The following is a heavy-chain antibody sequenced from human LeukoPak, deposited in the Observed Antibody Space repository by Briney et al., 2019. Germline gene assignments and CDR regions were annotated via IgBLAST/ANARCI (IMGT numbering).Heavy chain of an antibody. D-gene: IGHD2-15*01. J-gene: IGHJ4*02. V-gene: IGHV1-2*02. CDR2: ITPNSGGT. CDR1: GYTFSDYY. CDR3: VRKSATRRTSEFDY. Sequence: ASVKVSCKASGYTFSDYYIHWVRQAPGQGLEWMGWITPNSGGTMYAQRFQGRVTMTRDTSISTAYMDLSSLGSDDTAVFYCVRKSATRRTSEFDYWGQGTPVTVSS.